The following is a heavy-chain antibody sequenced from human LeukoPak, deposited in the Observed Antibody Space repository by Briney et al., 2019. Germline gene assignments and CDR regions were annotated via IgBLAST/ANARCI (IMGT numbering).Heavy chain of an antibody. Sequence: ASVKVSCKASGYTFSSCAINWVRQAPGQGLEYMGWIDTKTGNPTYAQGFTGRFVFSLDTSVSTAYLQISSLKAEDTAVYYCAIHPSDSSGYFSYWGQGALVTVSP. CDR1: GYTFSSCA. D-gene: IGHD3-22*01. V-gene: IGHV7-4-1*02. J-gene: IGHJ4*02. CDR2: IDTKTGNP. CDR3: AIHPSDSSGYFSY.